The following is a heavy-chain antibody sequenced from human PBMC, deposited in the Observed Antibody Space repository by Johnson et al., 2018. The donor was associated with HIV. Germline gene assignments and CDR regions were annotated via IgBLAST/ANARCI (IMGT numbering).Heavy chain of an antibody. V-gene: IGHV3-66*02. Sequence: EVQLVESGGGLVQPGGSLRLSCAASGFTVSSNYMSWVRQATGKGLEWVSGIYSGGSTYYADSVKGRVTISRDNSKNTLYLQMNSLRAEDTAVYYCAREIIAARPSAFDIWGQGTMVTVSS. CDR2: IYSGGST. CDR3: AREIIAARPSAFDI. CDR1: GFTVSSNY. D-gene: IGHD6-6*01. J-gene: IGHJ3*02.